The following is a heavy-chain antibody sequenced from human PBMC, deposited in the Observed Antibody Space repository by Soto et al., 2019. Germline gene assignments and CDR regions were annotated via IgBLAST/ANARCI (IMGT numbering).Heavy chain of an antibody. D-gene: IGHD6-13*01. CDR2: IWYDGSNK. CDR1: GFTFSSYG. CDR3: ARELSIAAAGTVFDY. Sequence: QVQLVESGGGVVQPGRSLRLSCAASGFTFSSYGMHWVRQAPGKGLEWVAVIWYDGSNKYYADSVKGRFTISRDNSTNTLYLQMNSLRAEDTAVYYCARELSIAAAGTVFDYWGQGTLVTVSS. V-gene: IGHV3-33*01. J-gene: IGHJ4*02.